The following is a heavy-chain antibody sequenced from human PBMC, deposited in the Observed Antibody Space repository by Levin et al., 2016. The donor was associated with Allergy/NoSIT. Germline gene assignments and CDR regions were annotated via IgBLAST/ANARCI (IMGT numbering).Heavy chain of an antibody. CDR2: ISYDGSKK. D-gene: IGHD1-14*01. J-gene: IGHJ6*02. V-gene: IGHV3-30*18. CDR1: GFSFSSYA. Sequence: GESLKISCAASGFSFSSYAMHWVRQAPDKGLEWVAVISYDGSKKYYADSVKGRFTISRDNSRDTLYLQTNNLSGEDTAVYSCAKDMREEGTIYYYAMDMWGLGTTVTVS. CDR3: AKDMREEGTIYYYAMDM.